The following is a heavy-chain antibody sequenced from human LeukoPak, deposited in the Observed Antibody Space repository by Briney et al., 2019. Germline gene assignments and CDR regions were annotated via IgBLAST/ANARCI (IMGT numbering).Heavy chain of an antibody. D-gene: IGHD3-22*01. CDR2: IYTSGST. CDR1: GGSISSYY. Sequence: SETLSLTCTVSGGSISSYYWSWIRQPAGKGLEWIGRIYTSGSTNYNPSLKSRVTMSVGTSKNQFSLKLSSVTAADTAVYYCVRDSYYDSSGYYYGAGLYYYGMDVWGQGTTVTVSS. J-gene: IGHJ6*02. CDR3: VRDSYYDSSGYYYGAGLYYYGMDV. V-gene: IGHV4-4*07.